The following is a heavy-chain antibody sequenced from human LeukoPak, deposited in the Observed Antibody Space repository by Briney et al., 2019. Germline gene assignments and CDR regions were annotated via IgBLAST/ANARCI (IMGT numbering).Heavy chain of an antibody. CDR3: ARGVWAPFDS. D-gene: IGHD7-27*01. V-gene: IGHV3-7*01. J-gene: IGHJ4*02. CDR1: GFSLSNYW. CDR2: IKQDGSEK. Sequence: GGSLTLSCAASGFSLSNYWMNWVRQAPGKGLEWVANIKQDGSEKNYVDSVKGRFSISRDNAKNSLILQMNRLRDEDTAVYYCARGVWAPFDSWGQGPLVSVSP.